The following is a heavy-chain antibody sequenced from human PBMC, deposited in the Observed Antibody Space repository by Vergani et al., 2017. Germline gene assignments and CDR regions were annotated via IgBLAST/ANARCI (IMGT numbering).Heavy chain of an antibody. CDR2: IYSTGST. V-gene: IGHV4-59*13. Sequence: QVQLEESGPGLVKPSETLSLTCTVSGGSFNTYYWSWIRQSPGEGLEWIGYIYSTGSTNYNPSLNSRVTMSVDTSKNQFSLKLRSVTDADTAVYFCARVMYRDEASTGYRLEGMDIWGQGTTVTISS. J-gene: IGHJ6*02. CDR1: GGSFNTYY. CDR3: ARVMYRDEASTGYRLEGMDI. D-gene: IGHD3-9*01.